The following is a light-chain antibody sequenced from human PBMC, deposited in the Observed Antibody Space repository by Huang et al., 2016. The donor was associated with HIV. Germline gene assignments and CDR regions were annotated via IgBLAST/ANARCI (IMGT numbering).Light chain of an antibody. V-gene: IGKV1-39*01. CDR1: QSISSY. J-gene: IGKJ4*01. CDR2: AAS. CDR3: QQSYSTPLT. Sequence: DIQMTQSPSSLSASVGDRVTIACRASQSISSYLNWSKQKPGKAHKLLIDAASSLQSVVPSRFSCIGSGTDCSLIISSLQPEAFATYYCQQSYSTPLTFGGGTKVEIK.